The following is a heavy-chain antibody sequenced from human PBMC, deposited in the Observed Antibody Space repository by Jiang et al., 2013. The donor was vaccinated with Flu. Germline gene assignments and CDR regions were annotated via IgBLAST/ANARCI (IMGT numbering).Heavy chain of an antibody. J-gene: IGHJ6*02. CDR1: GYTFTGYY. CDR3: ARDMRRQQLPFGYYYYGMDV. V-gene: IGHV1-2*02. CDR2: INPNSGGT. Sequence: GAEVKKPGASVKVSCKASGYTFTGYYMHWVRQAPGQGLEWMGWINPNSGGTNYAQKFQGRVTMTRDTSISTAYMELSRLRSDDTAVYYCARDMRRQQLPFGYYYYGMDVWGQGTTVTVSS. D-gene: IGHD6-13*01.